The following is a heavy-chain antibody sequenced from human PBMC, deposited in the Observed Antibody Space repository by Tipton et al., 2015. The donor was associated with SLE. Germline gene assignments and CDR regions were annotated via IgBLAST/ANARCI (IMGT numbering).Heavy chain of an antibody. CDR2: ISPETGNT. CDR1: GYTFRSFG. D-gene: IGHD5/OR15-5a*01. J-gene: IGHJ5*02. V-gene: IGHV1-18*01. Sequence: QSGPEVKKPGASVKVSCKASGYTFRSFGVNWLRQAPGHGLEWLGWISPETGNTKYAQKLQGRVTMTTDTSTSTAYMELRSLRSDDTAVYYCARDGSTMDWFDPWGQGTLVTVSS. CDR3: ARDGSTMDWFDP.